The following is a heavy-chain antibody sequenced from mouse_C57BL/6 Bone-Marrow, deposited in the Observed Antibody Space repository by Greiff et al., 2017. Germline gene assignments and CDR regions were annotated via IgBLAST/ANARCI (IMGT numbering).Heavy chain of an antibody. V-gene: IGHV1-50*01. Sequence: VLLQQPGAELVKPGASVKLSCKASGYTFTSYWLQWVKQRPGQGLEWIVEIDPSDSYTNYNQKFKGKATLNLDTTSSTAYMQRRSLTSEATAVYYCARRGQYYFDYWGQGTTLTVSS. CDR2: IDPSDSYT. CDR3: ARRGQYYFDY. J-gene: IGHJ2*01. CDR1: GYTFTSYW. D-gene: IGHD3-3*01.